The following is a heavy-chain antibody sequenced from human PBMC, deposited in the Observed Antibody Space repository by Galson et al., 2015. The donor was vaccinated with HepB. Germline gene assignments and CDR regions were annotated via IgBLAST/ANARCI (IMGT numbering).Heavy chain of an antibody. V-gene: IGHV5-51*01. J-gene: IGHJ4*02. D-gene: IGHD3-22*01. CDR2: IYPGDSDT. CDR3: ARHVFPEGYYYDSSGWLDY. Sequence: QSGAEVKKPGESLKISCKGSGYSFTSYWIGWVRQMPGKGLEWMGIIYPGDSDTRYSPSFQGQVTISADKSISTAYLQWSSLKASDTAMYYCARHVFPEGYYYDSSGWLDYWGQGTLVTVSS. CDR1: GYSFTSYW.